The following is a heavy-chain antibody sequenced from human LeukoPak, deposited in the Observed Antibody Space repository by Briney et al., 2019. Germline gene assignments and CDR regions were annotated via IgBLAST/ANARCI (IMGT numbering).Heavy chain of an antibody. Sequence: GGSLRLSCAASGFTFSSYAMHWVRQAPGKGLEWVAVISYDGSNKYYADSVKGRFTISRDNSKNTLYLQMNNLRAEDTAVYYCARDFYGDSSDWGQGTLVTVSS. V-gene: IGHV3-30-3*01. D-gene: IGHD4-17*01. J-gene: IGHJ4*02. CDR1: GFTFSSYA. CDR2: ISYDGSNK. CDR3: ARDFYGDSSD.